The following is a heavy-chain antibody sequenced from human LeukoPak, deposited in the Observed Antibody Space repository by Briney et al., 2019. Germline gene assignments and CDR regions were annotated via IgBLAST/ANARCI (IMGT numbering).Heavy chain of an antibody. V-gene: IGHV4-31*03. CDR1: GGSISSGGYY. J-gene: IGHJ4*02. D-gene: IGHD2-15*01. CDR3: ASRSNCSGGSCYEEKGDY. CDR2: INHSGST. Sequence: PSQTLSLTCTVSGGSISSGGYYWSWIRQHPGKGLEWIGEINHSGSTNYNPSLKSRVTISVDTSKNQFSLKLSSVTAADTAVYYCASRSNCSGGSCYEEKGDYWGQGTLVTVSS.